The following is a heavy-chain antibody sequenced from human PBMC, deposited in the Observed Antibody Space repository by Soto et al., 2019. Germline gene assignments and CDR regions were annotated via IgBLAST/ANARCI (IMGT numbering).Heavy chain of an antibody. CDR1: GFTFSSYG. D-gene: IGHD3-10*01. CDR2: IWYDGSNK. J-gene: IGHJ6*02. CDR3: ARDPVPTGEIVPYGMDV. Sequence: PGGSLRLSCAASGFTFSSYGMHWVRQAPGKGLEWVAVIWYDGSNKYYADSVKGRFTISRDNSKNTLYLQMNSLRAEDTAVYYCARDPVPTGEIVPYGMDVWGQGTTVTVSS. V-gene: IGHV3-33*01.